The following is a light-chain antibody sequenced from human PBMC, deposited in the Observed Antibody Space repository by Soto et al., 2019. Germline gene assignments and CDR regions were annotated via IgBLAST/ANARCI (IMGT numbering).Light chain of an antibody. Sequence: QSVLTQPPSASGTPGQRVTISCSGSSSNIGSNYVYWYQQLPGTAPKLLIYRNNQRPSGVPDRFSGSKSGTSASLAISGLRSEDEADYYCAAWDDSLSCVFGTGTKLTVL. CDR1: SSNIGSNY. J-gene: IGLJ1*01. CDR3: AAWDDSLSCV. V-gene: IGLV1-47*01. CDR2: RNN.